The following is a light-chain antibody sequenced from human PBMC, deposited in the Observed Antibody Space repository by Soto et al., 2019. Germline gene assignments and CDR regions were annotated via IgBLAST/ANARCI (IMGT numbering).Light chain of an antibody. CDR2: AAS. J-gene: IGKJ1*01. CDR1: QSVASN. Sequence: EMAVTQSPATLSVSPGNRATLSCRASQSVASNLAWYQQKPGQTPRLLIYAASTRATGIPARFSGSGSGTDFNLTITTLQSEEFAVYDCQQYYHWPRTFGQGTKVDIK. CDR3: QQYYHWPRT. V-gene: IGKV3-15*01.